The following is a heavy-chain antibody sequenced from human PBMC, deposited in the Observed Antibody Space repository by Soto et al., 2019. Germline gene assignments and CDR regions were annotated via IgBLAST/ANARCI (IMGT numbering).Heavy chain of an antibody. D-gene: IGHD2-15*01. CDR1: GFTFADNA. CDR2: IKSKASGGTV. CDR3: TRALVGVRAFDI. J-gene: IGHJ3*02. V-gene: IGHV3-49*03. Sequence: EVQLVESGGDLVQPGRSLRLSCTTSGFTFADNAVSWLRQAPGKGLEWVRFIKSKASGGTVEYAESVKGRFTMSRDDSKSIAYLPMHILKTEATAVSYYTRALVGVRAFDIWGQGTMVTVSS.